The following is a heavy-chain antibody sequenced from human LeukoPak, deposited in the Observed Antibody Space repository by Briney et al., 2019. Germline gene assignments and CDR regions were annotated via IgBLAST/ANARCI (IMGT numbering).Heavy chain of an antibody. CDR2: INSDGSST. D-gene: IGHD2-21*02. CDR3: ARDTAMGPDV. V-gene: IGHV3-74*01. Sequence: GGSLRLSCAASGFTFSSYWMHWVRQAPGKGLVWVSRINSDGSSTNQADSVKGRFTISRDNAKKALYLQMNSLRVEDTAVYFCARDTAMGPDVWGQGTTVTVSS. CDR1: GFTFSSYW. J-gene: IGHJ6*02.